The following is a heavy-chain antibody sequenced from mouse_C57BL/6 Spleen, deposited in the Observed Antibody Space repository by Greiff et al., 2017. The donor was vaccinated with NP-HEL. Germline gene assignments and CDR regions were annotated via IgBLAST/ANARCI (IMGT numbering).Heavy chain of an antibody. CDR3: ARGYYGSFDY. Sequence: EVKLVESGGGLVKPGGSLKLSCAASGITFSDYGMHWVRQAPEKGLDWVAYISSGSSTIYYADTVKGRFTISRDNAKTTLFLQMTSLRSEDTAMYYCARGYYGSFDYWGQGTTLTVSS. CDR1: GITFSDYG. D-gene: IGHD1-1*01. V-gene: IGHV5-17*01. J-gene: IGHJ2*01. CDR2: ISSGSSTI.